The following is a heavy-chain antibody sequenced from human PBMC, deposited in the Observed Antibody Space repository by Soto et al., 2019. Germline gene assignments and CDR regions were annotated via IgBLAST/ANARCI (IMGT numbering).Heavy chain of an antibody. CDR1: GFTFSSCG. J-gene: IGHJ4*02. D-gene: IGHD3-10*01. CDR2: ISDDGSNK. CDR3: AKDLKPLWFAELCFDX. V-gene: IGHV3-30*18. Sequence: PGGSLRLSCAASGFTFSSCGMHWVRQAPGTGLEGVSVISDDGSNKYYADSVKGRVTISIDNSKNTLYLQMNSLRAEDTAVYYCAKDLKPLWFAELCFDXWGQGTLVTVS.